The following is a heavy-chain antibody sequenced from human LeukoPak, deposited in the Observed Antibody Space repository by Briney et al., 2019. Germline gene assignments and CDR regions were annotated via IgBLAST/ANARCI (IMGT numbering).Heavy chain of an antibody. CDR1: GFPFSSFA. CDR3: ARDPNGDYIGAFDN. CDR2: IRGSGGYT. D-gene: IGHD4-17*01. V-gene: IGHV3-23*01. J-gene: IGHJ3*02. Sequence: GGSLRFSCAASGFPFSSFALTWVRQGPGKGLEWVPSIRGSGGYTYYADSVKGRFTISRDNSRNTLYLQLNSLRAEDTAVYYCARDPNGDYIGAFDNWGQGTMVTVSS.